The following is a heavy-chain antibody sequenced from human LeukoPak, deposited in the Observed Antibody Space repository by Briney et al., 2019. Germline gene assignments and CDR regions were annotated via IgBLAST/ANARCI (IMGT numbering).Heavy chain of an antibody. D-gene: IGHD1-26*01. CDR1: GYTFTGYY. J-gene: IGHJ4*02. CDR2: INPNSGGT. V-gene: IGHV1-2*02. CDR3: ARQAGSGSYGYFDY. Sequence: ASVKVSCEASGYTFTGYYMHWVRQAPGQGLEWMGWINPNSGGTNYAQKFQGRVTMTRDTSISTAYMELSGLRSDDTAVYYCARQAGSGSYGYFDYWGQGTLVTVSS.